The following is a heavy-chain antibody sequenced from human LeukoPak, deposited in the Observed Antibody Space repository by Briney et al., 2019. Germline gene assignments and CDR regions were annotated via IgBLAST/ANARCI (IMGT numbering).Heavy chain of an antibody. D-gene: IGHD1-1*01. Sequence: SETLSPTCTVSGGSIGTYYWSWVRQSPGKGLEWIGYIYTSGSTNYNPSLKSRVAISVDTSKNQFSLTLSSVTAADTAVYYCARRWYSWHDHAFDIWGQGTMVTVSS. CDR3: ARRWYSWHDHAFDI. J-gene: IGHJ3*02. CDR1: GGSIGTYY. V-gene: IGHV4-4*09. CDR2: IYTSGST.